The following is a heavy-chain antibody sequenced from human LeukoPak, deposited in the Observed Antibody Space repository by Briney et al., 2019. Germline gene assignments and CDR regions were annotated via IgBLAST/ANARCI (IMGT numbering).Heavy chain of an antibody. CDR2: INPDGSDK. J-gene: IGHJ4*02. D-gene: IGHD3-3*01. CDR1: GVAFGDYG. CDR3: ASAVSGY. V-gene: IGHV3-7*05. Sequence: GGSLRLSCAGSGVAFGDYGMSWVRQAPGKGLEWVASINPDGSDKYYVDSVKGRFTISRDNAKNSLCLQMNSLRAEDTAVYYCASAVSGYWGQGTLVTVSS.